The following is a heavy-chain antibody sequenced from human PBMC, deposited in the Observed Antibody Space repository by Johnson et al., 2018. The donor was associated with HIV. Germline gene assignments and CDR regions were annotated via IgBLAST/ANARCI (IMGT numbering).Heavy chain of an antibody. CDR3: ARPSEYYGSGRVDAFDI. CDR2: ISYDGSDK. D-gene: IGHD3-10*01. V-gene: IGHV3-30*04. Sequence: QVQLVESGGGVVQPGRSLRLSCAASGFTFSSYAMHWVRQAPGKGLEWVAVISYDGSDKYYADSVKGRFTISRDNSKNTLYLQMNSLRAEDTAVYYCARPSEYYGSGRVDAFDIWSQGTMVTVSS. J-gene: IGHJ3*02. CDR1: GFTFSSYA.